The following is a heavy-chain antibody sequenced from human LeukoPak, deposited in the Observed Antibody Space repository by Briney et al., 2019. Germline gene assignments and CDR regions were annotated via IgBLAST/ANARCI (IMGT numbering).Heavy chain of an antibody. J-gene: IGHJ4*02. CDR1: GGSISSYY. V-gene: IGHV4-34*01. D-gene: IGHD6-19*01. CDR2: INHSGST. CDR3: ARMGQQWLVRYRYFDY. Sequence: SETLSLTCTVSGGSISSYYWSWLRQPPGKGLEWIGEINHSGSTNYNPSLKSRVTISVDTSKNQFSLKLSSVTAADTAVYYCARMGQQWLVRYRYFDYWGQGTLVTVSS.